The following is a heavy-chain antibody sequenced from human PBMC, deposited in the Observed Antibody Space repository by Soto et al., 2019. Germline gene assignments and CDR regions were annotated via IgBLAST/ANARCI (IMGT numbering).Heavy chain of an antibody. J-gene: IGHJ4*02. CDR2: INAGNGNT. D-gene: IGHD6-19*01. Sequence: QVQLVQSGAEVKKPGASVKVSCKASGYTFTSYAMQWVRQAPGQRLEWMGWINAGNGNTKYSQKFQGRVTITSDTSASTDYMELSSLRSEDTDVYYCARDLGGWTDYWGQGTLVTVSS. CDR1: GYTFTSYA. V-gene: IGHV1-3*01. CDR3: ARDLGGWTDY.